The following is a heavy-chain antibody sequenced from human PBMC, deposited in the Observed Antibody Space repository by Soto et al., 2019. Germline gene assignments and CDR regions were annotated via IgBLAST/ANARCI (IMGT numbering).Heavy chain of an antibody. Sequence: SVKVSCKASGCTFGSYAITWVRRAPGQGLEWLGGIIPILNSPAYAQKFQARVVITADEITNTAYMELNSLRFDDTAVYYCAREAPYCTSATCPKFYDMDVWGQGTTVTVSS. D-gene: IGHD2-21*01. CDR3: AREAPYCTSATCPKFYDMDV. CDR1: GCTFGSYA. CDR2: IIPILNSP. V-gene: IGHV1-69*13. J-gene: IGHJ6*02.